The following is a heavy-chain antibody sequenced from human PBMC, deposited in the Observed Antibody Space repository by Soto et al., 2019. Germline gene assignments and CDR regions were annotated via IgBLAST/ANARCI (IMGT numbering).Heavy chain of an antibody. D-gene: IGHD5-12*01. V-gene: IGHV3-74*01. J-gene: IGHJ4*02. CDR3: ASPYTATIHNGLNS. Sequence: EAQLVESGGGLVQPGGSLRLSCAASGFTFSRHWMHWVRQAPGKGLVWVSRINSDGTSTNYADSVKGRFTISRDNAKNTLYLQMNSLRGEDTAVYHCASPYTATIHNGLNSWGQGTLVTVSS. CDR1: GFTFSRHW. CDR2: INSDGTST.